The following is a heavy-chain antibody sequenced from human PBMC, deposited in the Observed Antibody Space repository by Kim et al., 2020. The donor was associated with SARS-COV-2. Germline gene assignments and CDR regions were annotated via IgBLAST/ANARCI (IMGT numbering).Heavy chain of an antibody. V-gene: IGHV4-39*07. J-gene: IGHJ4*02. CDR1: DDSISSSIYQ. CDR2: IYQTGTT. Sequence: SETLSLTCSVSDDSISSSIYQWAWIRQSPGKGLEWIGHIYQTGTTNYNPSLKSRVTISVDTSKKQFSMTLNSVTAADTAVFYCARVGVGCTFFDSWGQG. D-gene: IGHD2-8*01. CDR3: ARVGVGCTFFDS.